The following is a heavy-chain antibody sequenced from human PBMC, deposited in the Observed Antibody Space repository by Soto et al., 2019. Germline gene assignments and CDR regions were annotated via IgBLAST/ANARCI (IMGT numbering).Heavy chain of an antibody. CDR2: IYYSGST. CDR3: ARGIYLSYYYDSSGQIDAFDI. J-gene: IGHJ3*02. V-gene: IGHV4-31*03. Sequence: LSLTCTVSGGSISSGGYYWSWIRQHPGKGLEWIGYIYYSGSTYYNPSLKSRVTISVDTSKNQFSLKLSSVTAADTAVYYCARGIYLSYYYDSSGQIDAFDIWGQGTMVTVSS. CDR1: GGSISSGGYY. D-gene: IGHD3-22*01.